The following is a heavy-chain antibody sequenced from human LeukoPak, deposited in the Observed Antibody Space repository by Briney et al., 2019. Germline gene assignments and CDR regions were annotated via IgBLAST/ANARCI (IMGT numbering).Heavy chain of an antibody. D-gene: IGHD3-3*01. Sequence: GGSLRLSCAASGFTFSSYAMHWVRQAPGKGLEWVAVISYDGSNKYYADSVKGRFTISRDNSKNTLYLQMNSMRAEDTAVYYCARGPRRFLEWWSWFDPWGQGTLVTVSS. CDR1: GFTFSSYA. J-gene: IGHJ5*02. CDR2: ISYDGSNK. CDR3: ARGPRRFLEWWSWFDP. V-gene: IGHV3-30*04.